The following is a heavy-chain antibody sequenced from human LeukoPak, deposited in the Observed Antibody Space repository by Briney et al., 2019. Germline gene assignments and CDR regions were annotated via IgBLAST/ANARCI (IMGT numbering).Heavy chain of an antibody. J-gene: IGHJ6*03. CDR3: ARAQLRYYYYYYMDV. Sequence: SGPALVKPTQTLTLTCTFSGFSLSTSGMCVSWIRQPPGKALEWLARIDWDDDKYYSTSLKTRLTISKDTSKNQVVLTMTNMDPVDTATYYCARAQLRYYYYYYMDVWGKGTTVTVSS. CDR1: GFSLSTSGMC. V-gene: IGHV2-70*11. CDR2: IDWDDDK. D-gene: IGHD5-18*01.